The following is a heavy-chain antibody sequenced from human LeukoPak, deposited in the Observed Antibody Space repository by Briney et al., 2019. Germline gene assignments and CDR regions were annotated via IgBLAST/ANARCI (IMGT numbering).Heavy chain of an antibody. D-gene: IGHD2-21*02. J-gene: IGHJ4*02. CDR2: ISGGGDIT. CDR1: GFNFANHA. Sequence: LRLSCAASGFNFANHAMSWVRQTPGKGLEWVSAISGGGDITYYADSVTGRFTISRDNSKDTLFLQMHSLRPGDTAVYYCVREDTPATANYWGQGTLVTISS. V-gene: IGHV3-23*01. CDR3: VREDTPATANY.